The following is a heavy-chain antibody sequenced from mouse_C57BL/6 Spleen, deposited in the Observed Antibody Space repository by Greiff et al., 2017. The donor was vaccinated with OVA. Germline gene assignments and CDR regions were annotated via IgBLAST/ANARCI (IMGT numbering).Heavy chain of an antibody. D-gene: IGHD1-1*01. CDR3: ARSNYYGSSYADY. CDR1: GYTFTSYW. V-gene: IGHV1-53*01. J-gene: IGHJ2*01. CDR2: INPRNGGT. Sequence: VQLQQPGTELVKPGASVKLSCKASGYTFTSYWMHWVKQRPGQGLEWIGNINPRNGGTNYNEKFKSKATLTVDKSSSTAYMQLSSLTSEDSAVYYCARSNYYGSSYADYWGQGTTLTVSS.